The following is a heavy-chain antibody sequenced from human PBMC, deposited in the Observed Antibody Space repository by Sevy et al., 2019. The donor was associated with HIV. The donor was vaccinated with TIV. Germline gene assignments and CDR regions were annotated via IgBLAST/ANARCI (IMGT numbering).Heavy chain of an antibody. D-gene: IGHD5-18*01. V-gene: IGHV1-18*01. CDR3: ARVLRDTAMGPFDY. CDR1: GYTFTSYG. CDR2: ISAYNGNT. J-gene: IGHJ4*02. Sequence: VSVKVSCKASGYTFTSYGISWVRQAPGQGLEWMGWISAYNGNTNYAQKLQGRVTMTTDTSTSTAYMERRSLRSDDTAVYYCARVLRDTAMGPFDYWGQGTLVTVSS.